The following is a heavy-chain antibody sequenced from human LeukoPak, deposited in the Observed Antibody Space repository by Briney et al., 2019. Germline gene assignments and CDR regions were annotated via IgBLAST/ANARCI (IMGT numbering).Heavy chain of an antibody. CDR3: ASIPPDYSDSITLRRSDAFDI. V-gene: IGHV4-39*01. CDR2: IYYSGST. Sequence: PSETLSLTCTVSGGSISSSSYYWGWIRQPPGKGLEWIGSIYYSGSTYYNPSLKSRVTISVDTSKNQFSLKLSSVTAADTAVYYCASIPPDYSDSITLRRSDAFDIWGQGTMVTVSS. J-gene: IGHJ3*02. CDR1: GGSISSSSYY. D-gene: IGHD4-11*01.